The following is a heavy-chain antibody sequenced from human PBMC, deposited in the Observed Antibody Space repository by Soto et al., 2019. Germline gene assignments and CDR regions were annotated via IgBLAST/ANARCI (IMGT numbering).Heavy chain of an antibody. V-gene: IGHV3-48*01. D-gene: IGHD6-13*01. Sequence: GGSLRLSCAASGFTFSSYSMNWVRQAPGKGLEWVSYISSSSSTIYYADSVKGRFTISRDNAKNSLYLQMNSLRAEDTAVYYCARPSIAAAGTAWDYWGQGTLVTVSS. J-gene: IGHJ4*02. CDR2: ISSSSSTI. CDR3: ARPSIAAAGTAWDY. CDR1: GFTFSSYS.